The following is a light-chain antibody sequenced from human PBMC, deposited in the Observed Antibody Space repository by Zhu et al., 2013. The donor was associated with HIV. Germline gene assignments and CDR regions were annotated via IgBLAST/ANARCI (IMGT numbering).Light chain of an antibody. CDR1: EGISSA. Sequence: IQLTQSPSSLSASVGERVTITCRASEGISSALAWYQQKPGKAPTLLIYAASTLQSGVPLRFGGRGSGTAFTLTISGLRPEDFATYYCQHVNDNPAFGPGTTVDV. V-gene: IGKV1-9*01. CDR3: QHVNDNPA. CDR2: AAS. J-gene: IGKJ3*01.